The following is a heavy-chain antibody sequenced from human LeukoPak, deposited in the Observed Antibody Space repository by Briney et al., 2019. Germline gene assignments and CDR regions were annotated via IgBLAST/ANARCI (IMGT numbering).Heavy chain of an antibody. J-gene: IGHJ3*02. CDR2: INTDGSST. CDR3: AKSREHFGAFDI. CDR1: GFTFSSYW. Sequence: PGGSLRLSCAASGFTFSSYWMHWVRQAPGKGLVWVSRINTDGSSTTYADSVKGRFTISRDNAKNTLYLQMNSLRAEDTAVYYCAKSREHFGAFDIWGQGTMVTVSS. V-gene: IGHV3-74*01. D-gene: IGHD1-26*01.